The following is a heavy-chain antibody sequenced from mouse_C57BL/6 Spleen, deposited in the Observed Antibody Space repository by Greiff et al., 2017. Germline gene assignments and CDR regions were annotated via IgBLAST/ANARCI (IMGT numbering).Heavy chain of an antibody. CDR2: LDPEDGET. CDR3: ARNWDYAMDY. CDR1: GFHIKDYY. V-gene: IGHV14-2*01. Sequence: VHVKQSGAELVKPGASVKLSCTASGFHIKDYYMPRVKQRTEQGLAWLGRLDPEDGETKYAPKFQGKATITAHTSSNTAYLQLSSLTSEDTAVYYCARNWDYAMDYWGQGTSVTVSS. D-gene: IGHD4-1*01. J-gene: IGHJ4*01.